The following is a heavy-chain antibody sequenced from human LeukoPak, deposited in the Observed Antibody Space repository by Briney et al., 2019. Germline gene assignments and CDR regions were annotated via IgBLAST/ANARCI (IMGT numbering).Heavy chain of an antibody. CDR2: ISGSGGST. D-gene: IGHD2-2*02. J-gene: IGHJ4*02. CDR1: GFTFSSYA. CDR3: AIHPIVVVPAAIGNDRPMADY. Sequence: QPGGSLRLSCAASGFTFSSYAMSWVRQAPGKGLEWVSAISGSGGSTYYADSVKGRFTISRDNSKNTLYLQMNSLRAEDTAVYYCAIHPIVVVPAAIGNDRPMADYWGQGTLVTVSS. V-gene: IGHV3-23*01.